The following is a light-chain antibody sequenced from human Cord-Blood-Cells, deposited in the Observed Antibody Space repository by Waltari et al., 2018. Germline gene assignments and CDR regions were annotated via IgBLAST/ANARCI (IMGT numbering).Light chain of an antibody. V-gene: IGLV2-14*04. J-gene: IGLJ2*01. CDR2: DVS. Sequence: SITISCTGTSSDVGGYNYVSWYQQHPGKAPKLMIYDVSNRPSGVSNRFSGSKSGNTASLTISGFQAEDEADYYCSSYTSSSTLVFGGGTKLTVL. CDR3: SSYTSSSTLV. CDR1: SSDVGGYNY.